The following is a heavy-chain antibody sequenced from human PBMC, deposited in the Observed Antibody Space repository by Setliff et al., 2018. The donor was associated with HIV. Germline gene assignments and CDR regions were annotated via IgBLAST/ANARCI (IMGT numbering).Heavy chain of an antibody. Sequence: SETLSLTCAIYGGSFSNYYWTWIRQPPGKGLEWIGEIIHSGGTNYNPSLKSRVTISVDKSKNQFSLKLSSVTAADTAVYYCARHASNDYVWGSFRSYNWFDPWGQGTLVTVSS. V-gene: IGHV4-34*12. CDR2: IIHSGGT. CDR1: GGSFSNYY. CDR3: ARHASNDYVWGSFRSYNWFDP. D-gene: IGHD3-16*01. J-gene: IGHJ5*02.